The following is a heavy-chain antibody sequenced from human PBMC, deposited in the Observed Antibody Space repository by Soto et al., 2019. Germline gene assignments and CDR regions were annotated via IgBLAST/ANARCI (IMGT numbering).Heavy chain of an antibody. CDR1: GYTFTGYY. CDR2: INPNSGGT. V-gene: IGHV1-2*04. CDR3: ARDPSSYYGMDV. J-gene: IGHJ6*02. Sequence: QVQLVQSGAEVKKPGASVKVSCKASGYTFTGYYMHWVRQAPGQGLEWMGWINPNSGGTNYAQKFQGWVTTTRDTSISTSFMELSRLRSDDTAVYYCARDPSSYYGMDVWGQGTTVTVSS.